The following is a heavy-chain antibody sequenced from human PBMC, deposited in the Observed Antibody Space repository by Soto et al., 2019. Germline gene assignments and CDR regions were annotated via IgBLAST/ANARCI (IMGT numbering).Heavy chain of an antibody. J-gene: IGHJ5*02. V-gene: IGHV1-69*13. Sequence: SVKVSCKASGGTFSSYAISWVRQAPGQGLEWMGGIIPIFGTANYAQKFQGRVTITADESTSTAYMELSSLRSEDTAVYYYAGTLYDSSGYYYVWFDPWGQGTLVTVSS. CDR1: GGTFSSYA. CDR2: IIPIFGTA. D-gene: IGHD3-22*01. CDR3: AGTLYDSSGYYYVWFDP.